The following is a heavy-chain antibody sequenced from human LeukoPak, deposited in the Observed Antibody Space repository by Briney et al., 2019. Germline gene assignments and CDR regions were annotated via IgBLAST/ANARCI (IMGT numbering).Heavy chain of an antibody. J-gene: IGHJ5*02. CDR2: IIPILGIA. V-gene: IGHV1-69*04. D-gene: IGHD3-10*01. Sequence: SVKVSCKASGGTFSSYAISWVRQAPGQGLEWMGRIIPILGIANYAQTFQGRVTITADKSTSTAYMELSSLRSEDTAVYYCARDADQYYYGSGSLYNWFDPWGQGTLVTVSS. CDR3: ARDADQYYYGSGSLYNWFDP. CDR1: GGTFSSYA.